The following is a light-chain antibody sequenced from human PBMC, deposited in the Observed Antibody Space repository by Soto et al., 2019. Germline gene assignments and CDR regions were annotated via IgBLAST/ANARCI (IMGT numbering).Light chain of an antibody. Sequence: QSALTQPPSASTTPGQRVTISCSGSNSNIGTNTVNWYQQLPGAAPRLLSYTNNQRPSGVPQRFSGSKTGTSASLANGGLQSEDGADYYCAAWDDSLGAYVFGTGTKVTVL. CDR1: NSNIGTNT. CDR2: TNN. CDR3: AAWDDSLGAYV. J-gene: IGLJ1*01. V-gene: IGLV1-44*01.